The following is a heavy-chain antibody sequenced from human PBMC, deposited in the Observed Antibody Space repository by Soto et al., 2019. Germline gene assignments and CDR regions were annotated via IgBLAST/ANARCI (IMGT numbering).Heavy chain of an antibody. J-gene: IGHJ5*02. V-gene: IGHV1-8*01. Sequence: QVQLVQSGAEVKKPGASVKVSCKASGYTFTSYDINWVRQATGHGLEWMGWMNPNSGNTGYAQKFQGRVTMTRNTSISTAYMERSSVRSEDTAVYYWATLCEDDSSSGHGNWFDPCGQGTLLTVSS. D-gene: IGHD6-6*01. CDR3: ATLCEDDSSSGHGNWFDP. CDR1: GYTFTSYD. CDR2: MNPNSGNT.